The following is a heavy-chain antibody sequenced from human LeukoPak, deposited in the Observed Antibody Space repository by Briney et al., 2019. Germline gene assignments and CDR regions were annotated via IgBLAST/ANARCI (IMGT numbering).Heavy chain of an antibody. V-gene: IGHV4-30-4*08. Sequence: PSETLSLTCTVSGGSISSSTHYWGWIRQPPGKGLEWIGYIYYSGSTYYNPSLKSRVTISVDTSKNQFSLKLSSVTAADTAVYYCARDYDWTTVTTVSSAFDIWGQGTMVTVSS. D-gene: IGHD4-17*01. CDR3: ARDYDWTTVTTVSSAFDI. CDR1: GGSISSSTHY. CDR2: IYYSGST. J-gene: IGHJ3*02.